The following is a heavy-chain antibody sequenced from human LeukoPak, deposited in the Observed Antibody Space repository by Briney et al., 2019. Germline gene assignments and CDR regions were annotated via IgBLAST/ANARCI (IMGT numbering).Heavy chain of an antibody. Sequence: GGSLRLSCAASGFTFSSYGMHWVRQAPGKGLEWVAFIRYDGSNKYYADSVKGRFTISRDNSKNTLYLQMNSLRAEDTAVYHCARGRRYSSSWSYWGQGTLVTVSS. J-gene: IGHJ4*02. CDR2: IRYDGSNK. D-gene: IGHD6-13*01. CDR1: GFTFSSYG. V-gene: IGHV3-30*02. CDR3: ARGRRYSSSWSY.